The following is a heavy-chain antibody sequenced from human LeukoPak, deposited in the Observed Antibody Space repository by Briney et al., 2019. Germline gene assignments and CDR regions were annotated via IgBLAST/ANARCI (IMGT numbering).Heavy chain of an antibody. V-gene: IGHV3-30*04. CDR2: ISYDGSNQ. J-gene: IGHJ4*02. CDR3: ARGYYDSSGTFDY. CDR1: GFTFSSYA. D-gene: IGHD3-22*01. Sequence: GRSLRLSCAASGFTFSSYAMHWVRQAPGKGLEWVAVISYDGSNQYYADSVKGRFTISRDNSKNTLYLQMNSLRAEDTAVYYCARGYYDSSGTFDYWGQGTLVTVSS.